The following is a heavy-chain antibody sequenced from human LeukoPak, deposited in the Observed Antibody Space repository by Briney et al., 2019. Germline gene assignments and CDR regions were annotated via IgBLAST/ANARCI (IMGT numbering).Heavy chain of an antibody. J-gene: IGHJ4*02. Sequence: GGSLRLSCTTSGSSFSDYAMSWVRQAPGKGLEWVSAIDGSGGSIYYAGSVKGRFTVSRDYSKNTVVLQMSSLTVDDTAVYYCAKDRPNGFDYWGQGTLVTVSS. CDR1: GSSFSDYA. CDR2: IDGSGGSI. CDR3: AKDRPNGFDY. V-gene: IGHV3-23*01. D-gene: IGHD6-6*01.